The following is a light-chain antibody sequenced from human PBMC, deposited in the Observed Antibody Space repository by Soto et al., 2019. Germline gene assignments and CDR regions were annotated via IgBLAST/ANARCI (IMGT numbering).Light chain of an antibody. CDR3: QQLNTYPPT. V-gene: IGKV1-9*01. Sequence: DIPLTQSPSFLSASVGDRVTVTCRASQGVSTYLAWYQQKRGKAPKLLIYGASTLQGGVPSRFSGSGSGTEFALAASSLQPEDFANYDCQQLNTYPPTFGQGSKVVIK. J-gene: IGKJ1*01. CDR2: GAS. CDR1: QGVSTY.